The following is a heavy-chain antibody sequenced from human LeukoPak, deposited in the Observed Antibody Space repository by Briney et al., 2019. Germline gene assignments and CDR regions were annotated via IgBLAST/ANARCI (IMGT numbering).Heavy chain of an antibody. D-gene: IGHD3-22*01. Sequence: SETLSLTCTVSGASINRDYWSWLRQTPGKGLEWIGYIHYTGSTNYNPSLKSRVTISLDTSKNQFSLKLSSVTAVDTAVNYCARESNYHDSLGYNWFDPWGQGTLVTVSS. J-gene: IGHJ5*02. CDR3: ARESNYHDSLGYNWFDP. CDR2: IHYTGST. V-gene: IGHV4-59*01. CDR1: GASINRDY.